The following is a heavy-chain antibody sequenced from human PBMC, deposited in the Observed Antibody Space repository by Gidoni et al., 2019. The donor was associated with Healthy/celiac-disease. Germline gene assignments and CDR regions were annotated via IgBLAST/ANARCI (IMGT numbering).Heavy chain of an antibody. J-gene: IGHJ6*02. D-gene: IGHD2-15*01. CDR1: GFTFDDYA. V-gene: IGHV3-9*01. Sequence: EVQLVESGGGLVQPGRSLRLSCAASGFTFDDYAMHWVRQAPGKGLEWVSGISWNSGSIGYADSVKGRFTISRDNAKNSLYLQMNSLRAEDTALYYCAKDIGSGNYYYGMDVWGQGTTVTVSS. CDR2: ISWNSGSI. CDR3: AKDIGSGNYYYGMDV.